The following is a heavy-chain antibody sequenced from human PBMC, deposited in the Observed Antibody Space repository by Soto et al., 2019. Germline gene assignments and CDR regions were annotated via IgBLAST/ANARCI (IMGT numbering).Heavy chain of an antibody. Sequence: SETLSLTCTVSGGSISSGDYYWSWIRQPPGKGLEWIGYIYYSGSTYYNPSLKSRVTISVDTSKNQFSLKLSSVTAADTAVYYCARVMTTVTTGNYFDYWGQGTLVTVSS. CDR2: IYYSGST. V-gene: IGHV4-30-4*01. D-gene: IGHD4-17*01. J-gene: IGHJ4*02. CDR3: ARVMTTVTTGNYFDY. CDR1: GGSISSGDYY.